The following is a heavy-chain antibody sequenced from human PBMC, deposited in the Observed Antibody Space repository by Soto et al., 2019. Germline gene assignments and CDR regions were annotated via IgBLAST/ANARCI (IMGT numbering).Heavy chain of an antibody. CDR1: GYTFTSYA. CDR3: ARDVGGSGYAPFDY. Sequence: QVQLVQSGAEVKKPGASVKVSCKASGYTFTSYAMHWVRQAPGQRLEWMGWINAGNGNTKYSQKFQGRVTITRDTSASKAYMELSSLRSEDTAVYYCARDVGGSGYAPFDYWGQGTLVTVSS. J-gene: IGHJ4*02. V-gene: IGHV1-3*01. CDR2: INAGNGNT. D-gene: IGHD5-12*01.